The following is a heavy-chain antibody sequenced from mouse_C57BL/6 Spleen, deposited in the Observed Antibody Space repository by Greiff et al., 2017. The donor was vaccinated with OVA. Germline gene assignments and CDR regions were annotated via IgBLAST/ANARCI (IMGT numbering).Heavy chain of an antibody. CDR2: ISDGGSYT. V-gene: IGHV5-4*01. Sequence: DVMLVESGGGLVKPGGSLKLSCAASGFTFSSYAMSWVRQTPEKRLEWVATISDGGSYTYYPDNVKGRFTISRDNAKNNLYLQMSHLKSEDTAMYYCARDGIFYYYGSSHRYYAMDYWGQGTSVTVSS. CDR3: ARDGIFYYYGSSHRYYAMDY. J-gene: IGHJ4*01. CDR1: GFTFSSYA. D-gene: IGHD1-1*01.